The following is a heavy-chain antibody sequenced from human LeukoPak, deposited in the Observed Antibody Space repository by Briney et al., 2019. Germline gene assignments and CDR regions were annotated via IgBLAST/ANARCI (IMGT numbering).Heavy chain of an antibody. D-gene: IGHD5-12*01. CDR3: ARGRGSTSRY. Sequence: ASVKVSCKASGYTFTSYGITWVRQAPGQGLEWMGWISTYNGNTNYAQNLQGRVTMTTDPSTSTAHMELRSLRSDDTAVYYCARGRGSTSRYWGQGTLVTVSS. J-gene: IGHJ4*02. CDR1: GYTFTSYG. CDR2: ISTYNGNT. V-gene: IGHV1-18*01.